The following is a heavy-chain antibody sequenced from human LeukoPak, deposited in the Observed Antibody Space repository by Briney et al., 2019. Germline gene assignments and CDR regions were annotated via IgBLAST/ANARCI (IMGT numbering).Heavy chain of an antibody. V-gene: IGHV3-74*01. CDR1: GFTFSNYW. D-gene: IGHD1-26*01. J-gene: IGHJ4*02. CDR3: ARDQVGALDY. Sequence: GGSLRLSCAASGFTFSNYWMHWVRQAPGKGLVWVSRINSDGINTSYADSVKGRFTISRDNAKNTLNLQMNSLRAEDTAVYYCARDQVGALDYWGQGTLVTVSS. CDR2: INSDGINT.